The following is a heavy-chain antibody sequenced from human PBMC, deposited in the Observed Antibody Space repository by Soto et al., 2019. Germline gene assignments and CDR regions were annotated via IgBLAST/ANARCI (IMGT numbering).Heavy chain of an antibody. J-gene: IGHJ5*02. V-gene: IGHV3-74*01. CDR1: GFTFSNYW. D-gene: IGHD3-16*02. CDR2: INSDGSDI. Sequence: EEQLVESGGGLVQPGGSLRLSCAASGFTFSNYWMHWVRQAPGKGLVWVSRINSDGSDIDYADSVKGRFTIARDNAKNTLYLQMHSLTAEDTAVYYCARDRFVISSLDPWGLGTLVTVSS. CDR3: ARDRFVISSLDP.